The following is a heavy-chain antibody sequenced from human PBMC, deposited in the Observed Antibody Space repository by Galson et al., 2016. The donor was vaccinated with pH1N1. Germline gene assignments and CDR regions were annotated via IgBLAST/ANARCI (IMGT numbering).Heavy chain of an antibody. CDR1: GFTFTSYA. Sequence: RLSCAASGFTFTSYAMHWVRQAPGKGLEWVAVILYDGTNEYYPDSVKGRFTISRDKTQSTVYLQMNSLRTEDTAVYYCARDSEYSGHEGFHWAQGTLVIVSS. V-gene: IGHV3-30*04. J-gene: IGHJ4*02. CDR3: ARDSEYSGHEGFH. CDR2: ILYDGTNE. D-gene: IGHD5-12*01.